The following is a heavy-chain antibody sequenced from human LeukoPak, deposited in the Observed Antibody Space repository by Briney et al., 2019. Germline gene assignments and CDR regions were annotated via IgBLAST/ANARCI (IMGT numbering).Heavy chain of an antibody. J-gene: IGHJ4*02. Sequence: PGGSLRLSCAASGFTFSSYAMHWVRQAPGKGLEWVAVISYDGSNKYYADSVKGRFTISRDNSKNTLYLQMNSLRAEDTAVYYCARANFPGIAAAGPSDYWGQGTLVTVSS. CDR3: ARANFPGIAAAGPSDY. CDR1: GFTFSSYA. V-gene: IGHV3-30-3*01. CDR2: ISYDGSNK. D-gene: IGHD6-13*01.